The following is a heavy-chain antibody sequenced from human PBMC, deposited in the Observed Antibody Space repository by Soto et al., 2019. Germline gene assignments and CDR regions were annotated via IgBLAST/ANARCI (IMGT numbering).Heavy chain of an antibody. D-gene: IGHD2-15*01. CDR1: GFTFSSYN. J-gene: IGHJ6*02. CDR3: ARVFRIVVAGDYYYGMDV. V-gene: IGHV3-48*02. CDR2: ISRSSSSV. Sequence: EVQLVESGGGLVQPGGSLRLSCAASGFTFSSYNMNWVRQAPGKALEWVSHISRSSSSVHYADSVKGRFTISRDNAKNSLYLQVNSLRDEDTAVYYCARVFRIVVAGDYYYGMDVWGQGTTVTVSS.